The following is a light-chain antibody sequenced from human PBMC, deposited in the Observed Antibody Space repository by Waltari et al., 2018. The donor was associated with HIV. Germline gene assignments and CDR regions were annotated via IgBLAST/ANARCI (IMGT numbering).Light chain of an antibody. CDR1: SSDVGGYNA. J-gene: IGLJ2*01. Sequence: QSALTQPASVSGSPGQSISISCTGTSSDVGGYNAVSWYQQHPAKAPKLGILEVSNGPSGVSNRFSGSKSGNRASLTIAGLQAEDEAYYYCSSYTSSDTVVFGGGTKVTVL. CDR3: SSYTSSDTVV. CDR2: EVS. V-gene: IGLV2-14*01.